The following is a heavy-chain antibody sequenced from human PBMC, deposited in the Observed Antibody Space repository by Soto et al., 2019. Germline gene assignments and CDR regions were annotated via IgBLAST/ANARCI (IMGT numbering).Heavy chain of an antibody. CDR3: ARQLVVPAATNSYYYGMDV. CDR2: IYPGDSDT. Sequence: GESLKISCKGSGYSFTSYWIGWVRQMPGKGLEWMGIIYPGDSDTRYSPSFQGQVTISADKSISTAYLQWSSLKASYTAMYYCARQLVVPAATNSYYYGMDVWGQGTTGTVSS. CDR1: GYSFTSYW. V-gene: IGHV5-51*01. J-gene: IGHJ6*02. D-gene: IGHD2-2*01.